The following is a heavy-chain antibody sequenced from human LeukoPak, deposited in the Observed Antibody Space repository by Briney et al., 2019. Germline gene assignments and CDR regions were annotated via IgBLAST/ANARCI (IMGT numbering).Heavy chain of an antibody. Sequence: GASVKVSCKASGYTFTGYYMHWVRQAPGQGLEWMGRINPNSGGTNYVQKFQGRVTMTRDTSTSTVYMELSSLRSEDTAVYYCASVSDYYDSSGTRDYWGQGTLVTVSS. CDR1: GYTFTGYY. CDR2: INPNSGGT. V-gene: IGHV1-2*06. J-gene: IGHJ4*02. D-gene: IGHD3-22*01. CDR3: ASVSDYYDSSGTRDY.